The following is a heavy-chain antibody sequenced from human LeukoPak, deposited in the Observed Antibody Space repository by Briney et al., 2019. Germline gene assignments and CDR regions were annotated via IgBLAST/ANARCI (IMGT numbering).Heavy chain of an antibody. CDR3: AKDPLAFTFGGVIALV. J-gene: IGHJ4*02. Sequence: DPGGSLRLSCAASGFTFSSYAMSWVRQAPGKGLEWVSAISGSGGSTYYADSVKGRFTISRDNSKNTLYLQMNSLRAEDTAVYYCAKDPLAFTFGGVIALVWGQGTLVTVSS. CDR1: GFTFSSYA. CDR2: ISGSGGST. D-gene: IGHD3-16*02. V-gene: IGHV3-23*01.